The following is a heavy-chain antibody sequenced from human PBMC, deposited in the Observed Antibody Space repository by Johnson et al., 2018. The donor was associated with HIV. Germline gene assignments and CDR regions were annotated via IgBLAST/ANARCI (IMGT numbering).Heavy chain of an antibody. CDR2: ISYDGSNK. CDR1: GFTLSRYA. D-gene: IGHD6-6*01. V-gene: IGHV3-30*04. Sequence: VQVVESGGGVVQPGRSLRLSCAAPGFTLSRYAMHWVRQAPGKGLEWLAVISYDGSNKYYADSVKGRFTISRDNSKNTLYLQMNSLRAEDTAVYYCARSSSSGAFDIWGQGTMVTVSS. CDR3: ARSSSSGAFDI. J-gene: IGHJ3*02.